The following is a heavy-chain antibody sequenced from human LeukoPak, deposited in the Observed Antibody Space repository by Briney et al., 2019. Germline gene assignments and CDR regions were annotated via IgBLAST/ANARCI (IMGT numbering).Heavy chain of an antibody. D-gene: IGHD4-17*01. V-gene: IGHV4-38-2*01. Sequence: PSETLSPTCAVSGYSISNHYYWGWIRQPPGKGLEWIGSYYHTGSSYYNPPLQSRVAISIDTSKNQFSLELASVTAADTAVYYCASVTRSMSRFFDLWGRGTLVIVSS. CDR1: GYSISNHYY. CDR2: YYHTGSS. CDR3: ASVTRSMSRFFDL. J-gene: IGHJ2*01.